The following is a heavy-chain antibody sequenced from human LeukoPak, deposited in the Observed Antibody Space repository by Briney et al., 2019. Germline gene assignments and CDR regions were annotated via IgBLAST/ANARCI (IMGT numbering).Heavy chain of an antibody. CDR1: GFTFSSYA. Sequence: GGSLRLSCAASGFTFSSYAMSWVRQAPGKGLEWVSAISGGSTYYADSVKGRFTISRDNSKNTLYPQMNSLRAEDTAVYYCGRAVAGPVGFDPWGQGTLVTVSS. CDR3: GRAVAGPVGFDP. V-gene: IGHV3-23*01. D-gene: IGHD6-19*01. CDR2: ISGGST. J-gene: IGHJ5*02.